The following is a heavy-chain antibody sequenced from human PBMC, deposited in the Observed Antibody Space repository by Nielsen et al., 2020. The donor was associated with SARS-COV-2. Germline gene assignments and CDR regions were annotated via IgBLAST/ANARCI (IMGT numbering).Heavy chain of an antibody. D-gene: IGHD3-22*01. V-gene: IGHV1-18*01. CDR2: ISAYNGNT. Sequence: ASVKVSCKASGYTFTSYGISWVRQAPGQGLEWMGWISAYNGNTNYAQKLQGRVTMTTDTSTSTAYMELRSLRSDDTAVYYCARVDDSSGYYLRNWFDPWGQGTPVTVSS. CDR1: GYTFTSYG. J-gene: IGHJ5*02. CDR3: ARVDDSSGYYLRNWFDP.